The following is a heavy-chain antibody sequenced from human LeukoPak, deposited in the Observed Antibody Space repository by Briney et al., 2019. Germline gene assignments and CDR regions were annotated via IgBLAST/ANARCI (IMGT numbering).Heavy chain of an antibody. Sequence: SETLSLTCTVSGGSTSSGSYYWGWIRQPPGKGLEWIGSIYYSRSTYYNSSLKSRITIYVDMSKNQFSQQLSSVTAADTAVYYCARQSGNYAAFDYWGQGTLVTVSS. CDR3: ARQSGNYAAFDY. V-gene: IGHV4-39*01. D-gene: IGHD1-26*01. CDR1: GGSTSSGSYY. CDR2: IYYSRST. J-gene: IGHJ4*02.